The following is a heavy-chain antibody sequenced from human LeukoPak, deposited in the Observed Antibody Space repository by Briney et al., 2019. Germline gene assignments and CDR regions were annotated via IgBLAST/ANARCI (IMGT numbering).Heavy chain of an antibody. Sequence: SETLSLTCTVSGGSISSSSCYWGWIRQPPGKGLEWIGSIYYSGSTYYNPSLKSRVTISADTSKNQFSLKLSSVTAADTAVYYCARHGELSLYKGFDPWGQGTLVTVSS. D-gene: IGHD3-16*02. CDR2: IYYSGST. J-gene: IGHJ5*02. V-gene: IGHV4-39*01. CDR1: GGSISSSSCY. CDR3: ARHGELSLYKGFDP.